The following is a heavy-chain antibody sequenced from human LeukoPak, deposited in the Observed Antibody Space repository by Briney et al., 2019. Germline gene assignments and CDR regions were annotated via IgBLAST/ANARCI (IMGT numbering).Heavy chain of an antibody. J-gene: IGHJ4*02. CDR2: IYYSGST. V-gene: IGHV4-39*07. D-gene: IGHD6-13*01. CDR1: GGSISSSSYY. Sequence: SETLSLTCTVSGGSISSSSYYWGWVRQPPGKGLEWIGSIYYSGSTYYNPSLKSRVTISVDTSKNQFSLKLSSVTAADTAVYFCASRPLASAGPLDYWGQGTQVTVSS. CDR3: ASRPLASAGPLDY.